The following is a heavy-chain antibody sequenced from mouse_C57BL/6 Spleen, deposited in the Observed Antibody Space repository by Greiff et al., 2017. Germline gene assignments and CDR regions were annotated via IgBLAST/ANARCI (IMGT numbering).Heavy chain of an antibody. V-gene: IGHV1-7*01. CDR3: ARAGGFAY. Sequence: QVQLKQSGAELAKPGASVKLSCKASGYTFTGYWMHWVKQRPGQGLEWIGYINPSSGYTKYNQKFKVKATLTADKASSTAYMQLSSLTYEDSAVYYCARAGGFAYWGQGTLVTVSA. CDR1: GYTFTGYW. CDR2: INPSSGYT. J-gene: IGHJ3*01.